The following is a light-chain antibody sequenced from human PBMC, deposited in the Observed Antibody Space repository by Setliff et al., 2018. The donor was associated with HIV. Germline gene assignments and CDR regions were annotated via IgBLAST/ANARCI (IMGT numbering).Light chain of an antibody. CDR1: SSDVGGFNY. CDR3: TSYTTNNTMI. V-gene: IGLV2-14*01. CDR2: EVS. J-gene: IGLJ2*01. Sequence: QSALAQPASVSGSPGQSITISCTGTSSDVGGFNYVSWYQQHPDKAPKLIIYEVSNRPSGVSNRFSGSKSGNTASLTISGLQAEDEADYFCTSYTTNNTMIFGGGTKATVL.